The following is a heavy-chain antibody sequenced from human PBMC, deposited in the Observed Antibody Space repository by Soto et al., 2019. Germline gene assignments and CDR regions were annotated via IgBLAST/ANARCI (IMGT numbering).Heavy chain of an antibody. J-gene: IGHJ5*02. CDR1: GLTFSTYW. CDR3: ARVSTGEYWFDP. V-gene: IGHV3-74*01. CDR2: INPDGRTT. D-gene: IGHD2-8*02. Sequence: EVQLVESGGGLVLPGGSLRLSCAASGLTFSTYWMHWVRQAPGEGLVWVARINPDGRTTSYADSVKGRFTISRDNAENTLYLQMNSLRAEDTAVYYCARVSTGEYWFDPGGQGPLVTVSS.